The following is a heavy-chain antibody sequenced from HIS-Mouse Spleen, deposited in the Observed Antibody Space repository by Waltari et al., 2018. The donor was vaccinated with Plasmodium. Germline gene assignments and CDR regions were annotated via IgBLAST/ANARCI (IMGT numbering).Heavy chain of an antibody. CDR2: IYYSGST. V-gene: IGHV4-31*03. J-gene: IGHJ4*02. Sequence: QVQLQESGPGLVKPSQTLSLTCTVSGGSISRGGYYWSWIRQHPGKGLEWIGYIYYSGSTYTNPSLKSRFTISVDTSKNQFSLKLSSVTAADTAVYYCARSIAATVTFYFDYWGQGTLVTVSS. CDR1: GGSISRGGYY. D-gene: IGHD6-13*01. CDR3: ARSIAATVTFYFDY.